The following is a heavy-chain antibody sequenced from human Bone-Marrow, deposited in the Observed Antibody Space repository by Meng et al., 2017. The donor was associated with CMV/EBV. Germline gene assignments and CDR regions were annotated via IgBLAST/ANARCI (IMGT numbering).Heavy chain of an antibody. CDR3: ARYSSIPFDF. CDR2: IIPILGIA. Sequence: SVKVSCKASGGTFSSYTISWVRQAPGQGLEWMGRIIPILGIANYAQKFQGRVTMTWNTSISTTYMELSSLRSGDTAVYYCARYSSIPFDFWGKGTLVTVSS. V-gene: IGHV1-69*02. D-gene: IGHD6-13*01. CDR1: GGTFSSYT. J-gene: IGHJ4*02.